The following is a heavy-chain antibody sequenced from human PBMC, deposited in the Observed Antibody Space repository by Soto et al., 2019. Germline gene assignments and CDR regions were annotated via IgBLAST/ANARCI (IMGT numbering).Heavy chain of an antibody. Sequence: SETLSLTCTVSGGSISSYYWSWIRQPPGKGLEWIGYIYYSGSTNYTPSLKSRVTISVDTSKIQFSLKLSSVTAADTAVYYCARVVMARVASSYYYMDAWHKGTTV. V-gene: IGHV4-59*01. CDR2: IYYSGST. D-gene: IGHD3-22*01. CDR1: GGSISSYY. J-gene: IGHJ6*03. CDR3: ARVVMARVASSYYYMDA.